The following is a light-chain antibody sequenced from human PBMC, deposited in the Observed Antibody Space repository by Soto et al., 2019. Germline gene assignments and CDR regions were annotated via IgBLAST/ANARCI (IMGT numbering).Light chain of an antibody. CDR1: QSVSSY. V-gene: IGKV3-11*01. J-gene: IGKJ1*01. Sequence: EIVLTQSPATLSLSPGERATLSCRASQSVSSYLAWYQQKPGQAPRLLIYDASNRATGIPARFSGSGSGTEFTLTISSLQSEDFAVYFCQQYNNWPPTWTLGQGTKVDIK. CDR2: DAS. CDR3: QQYNNWPPTWT.